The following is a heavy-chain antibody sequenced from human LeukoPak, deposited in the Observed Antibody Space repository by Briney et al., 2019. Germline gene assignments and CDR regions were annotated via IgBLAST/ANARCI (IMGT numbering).Heavy chain of an antibody. J-gene: IGHJ6*03. CDR1: GFTFSDYN. CDR3: ARVLRYCSGGNCYSGGLGYMDV. D-gene: IGHD2-15*01. V-gene: IGHV3-11*01. CDR2: ISRSGSTK. Sequence: GGSLRLPCAASGFTFSDYNMRWIRKAPGKGLEWVSSISRSGSTKYYADYVKGRFTISRDNAKNSLFLQMNSLRAEDTAVYYCARVLRYCSGGNCYSGGLGYMDVWGKGTTVTISS.